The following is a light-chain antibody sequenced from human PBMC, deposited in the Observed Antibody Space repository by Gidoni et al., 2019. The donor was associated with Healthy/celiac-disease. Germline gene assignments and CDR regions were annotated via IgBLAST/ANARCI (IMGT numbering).Light chain of an antibody. Sequence: DIQMTQSPSTLSASVGDRVTITCRASQSISSWLAWYQQKPGKAPKLLIYDASILESGVPSRFSGSGSGTEFTLTISSLQPDDFATYYCQQYNSYPLTFGQXTKVEIK. CDR3: QQYNSYPLT. J-gene: IGKJ1*01. V-gene: IGKV1-5*01. CDR2: DAS. CDR1: QSISSW.